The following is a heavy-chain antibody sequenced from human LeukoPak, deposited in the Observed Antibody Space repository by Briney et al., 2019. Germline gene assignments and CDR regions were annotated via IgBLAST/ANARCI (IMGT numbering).Heavy chain of an antibody. CDR1: GGSFSGYY. V-gene: IGHV4-34*01. J-gene: IGHJ2*01. CDR2: INHSGST. Sequence: KPSETLSLTCAVYGGSFSGYYWSWIRQPPGKGLEWIGEINHSGSTNYNPSLKSRVTISVDTSKNQFSLKLSSVTAADTAAYYCARMTPYGGNSQRYWYFDLWGRGTLVTVSS. CDR3: ARMTPYGGNSQRYWYFDL. D-gene: IGHD4-23*01.